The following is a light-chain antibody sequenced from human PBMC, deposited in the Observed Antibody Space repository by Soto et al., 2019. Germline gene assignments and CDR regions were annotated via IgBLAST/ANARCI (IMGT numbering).Light chain of an antibody. V-gene: IGKV1-39*01. J-gene: IGKJ2*01. CDR2: AAS. CDR3: QQSYSAPYT. CDR1: QSIASY. Sequence: DIQMTRSPSSLSASVGDRVTITCRASQSIASYLNWYQQKPGKAPKILIYAASTLDSGVPSRFRGSTSGADFTLTINMLQPEDFATYHCQQSYSAPYTCGQGTKLES.